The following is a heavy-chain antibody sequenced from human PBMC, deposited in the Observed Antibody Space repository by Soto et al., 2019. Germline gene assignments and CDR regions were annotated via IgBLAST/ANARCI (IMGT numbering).Heavy chain of an antibody. CDR2: VTGSGSTA. J-gene: IGHJ5*02. CDR1: GFAFPNYA. D-gene: IGHD2-8*01. V-gene: IGHV3-23*01. Sequence: GGCLRLSCAASGFAFPNYAMTWVRQAPGKGLEWVSAVTGSGSTAFYADSVKGRFTISRDNSNYTLHLQMDSLRAEDTALYFCAKPRVYCTNGVCPAASWGQGVLVTVSS. CDR3: AKPRVYCTNGVCPAAS.